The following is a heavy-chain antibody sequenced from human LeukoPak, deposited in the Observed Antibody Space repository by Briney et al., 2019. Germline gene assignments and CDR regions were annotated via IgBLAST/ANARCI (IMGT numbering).Heavy chain of an antibody. CDR3: TTGNP. J-gene: IGHJ5*02. V-gene: IGHV3-15*01. CDR2: MKSKPEGGTT. Sequence: GGSLRLSCLTSGFTFVNASLSWVRQAPGKGLEWVGLMKSKPEGGTTFYAAPVKDRFSISRDDSRNTLYLQMNSLTIGDTGVYYCTTGNPWGQGTLVTVSS. CDR1: GFTFVNAS.